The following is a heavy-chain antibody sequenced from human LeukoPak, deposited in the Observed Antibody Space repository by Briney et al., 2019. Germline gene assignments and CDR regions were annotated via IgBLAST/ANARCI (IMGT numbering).Heavy chain of an antibody. D-gene: IGHD1-7*01. CDR2: IKSKTDGGTT. CDR1: GFTFRNAW. V-gene: IGHV3-15*01. CDR3: TTDSPRLVELGGIDY. J-gene: IGHJ4*02. Sequence: GGSLRLSCAASGFTFRNAWMSWVRQAPGKGLEWVGRIKSKTDGGTTDYAAPVKGRFTISRDDSKSTLYLEMNSLKTEDTAVYYCTTDSPRLVELGGIDYWGQGTLVTVSS.